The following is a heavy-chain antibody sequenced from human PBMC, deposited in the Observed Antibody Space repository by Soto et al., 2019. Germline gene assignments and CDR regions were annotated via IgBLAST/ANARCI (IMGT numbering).Heavy chain of an antibody. Sequence: EEQLVESGGGLVQPGRSLRLSCAASGFTFDDYAMHWVRQAPGKGLEWVSGIGWNSGAIGYADSVKGRFTISRDNAKNSLYLEMNSLRAEDTALYYCAKGLSGSYPLRWFDPWGQGTLVNVSS. CDR3: AKGLSGSYPLRWFDP. D-gene: IGHD1-26*01. CDR1: GFTFDDYA. J-gene: IGHJ5*02. V-gene: IGHV3-9*01. CDR2: IGWNSGAI.